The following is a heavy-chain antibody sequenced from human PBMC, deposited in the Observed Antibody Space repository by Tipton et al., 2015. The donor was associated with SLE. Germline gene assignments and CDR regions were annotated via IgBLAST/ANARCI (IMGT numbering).Heavy chain of an antibody. V-gene: IGHV4-59*08. Sequence: TLSLTCTVSGGSISSYYWSWIRQPPGKGLEWIGYIYYSGSTNYNPSLKSRVTISVDTSKNQFSLKLSSVTAADTAVYYCALGAAAANFDYWGQGTLGTVSS. J-gene: IGHJ4*02. CDR2: IYYSGST. CDR1: GGSISSYY. D-gene: IGHD6-13*01. CDR3: ALGAAAANFDY.